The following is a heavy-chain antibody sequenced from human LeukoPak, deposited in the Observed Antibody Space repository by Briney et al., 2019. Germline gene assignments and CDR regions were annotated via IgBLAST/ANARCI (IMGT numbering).Heavy chain of an antibody. J-gene: IGHJ4*02. CDR2: INHSGST. Sequence: SETLSLTCAVYGGSFSGYYWSWIRQPPGKGLEWIGEINHSGSTNYNPSLKSRVTISVDTSKNQFSLKLSSATAADTAVYYCARLYLTLDYWGQGTLVTVSS. CDR3: ARLYLTLDY. D-gene: IGHD2-8*01. V-gene: IGHV4-34*01. CDR1: GGSFSGYY.